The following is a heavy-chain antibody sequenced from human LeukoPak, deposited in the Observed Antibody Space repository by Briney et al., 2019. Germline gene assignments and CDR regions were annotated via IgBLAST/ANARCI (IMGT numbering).Heavy chain of an antibody. V-gene: IGHV3-9*01. J-gene: IGHJ4*02. D-gene: IGHD3-22*01. CDR1: GFTFEYYA. Sequence: PGRSLRLSCAASGFTFEYYAMHWLRQAPGKGLEDFSGISWNSGSISCAGSVKGRFTNSRDNTKVALYLKLNTLRAEDTALYYCAKDKVWDYYDSSGYYDYWGQGTLVTVSS. CDR2: ISWNSGSI. CDR3: AKDKVWDYYDSSGYYDY.